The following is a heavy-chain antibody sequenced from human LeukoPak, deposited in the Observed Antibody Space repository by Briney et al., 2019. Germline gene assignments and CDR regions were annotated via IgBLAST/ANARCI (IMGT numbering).Heavy chain of an antibody. Sequence: PGRSLRLSCAASGFTFSSYAMHWVRQAPGKGLEWVAVISYDGSNKYYADSVKGRFTISRDNSKNTLYPQMNSLRAEDTAVYYCATYSSLNAREFQYWGQGTLVTVSS. CDR3: ATYSSLNAREFQY. CDR1: GFTFSSYA. J-gene: IGHJ1*01. V-gene: IGHV3-30-3*01. D-gene: IGHD3-22*01. CDR2: ISYDGSNK.